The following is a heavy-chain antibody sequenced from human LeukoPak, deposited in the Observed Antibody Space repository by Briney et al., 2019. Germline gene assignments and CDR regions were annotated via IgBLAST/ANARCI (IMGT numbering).Heavy chain of an antibody. CDR3: ARNGVGDATAEYFQH. CDR1: GYTFTGYY. CDR2: ISAYNGNT. D-gene: IGHD2-2*01. V-gene: IGHV1-18*04. Sequence: GASVKVSCKASGYTFTGYYMHWVRQAPGQGLEWMGWISAYNGNTNYAQKLQGRVTMTTDTSTSTAYMELRSLRSDDTAVYYCARNGVGDATAEYFQHWGQGTLVTVSS. J-gene: IGHJ1*01.